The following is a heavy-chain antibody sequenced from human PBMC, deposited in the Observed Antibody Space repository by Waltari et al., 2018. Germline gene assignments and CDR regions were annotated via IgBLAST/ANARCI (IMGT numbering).Heavy chain of an antibody. V-gene: IGHV1-24*01. Sequence: QVQLVQSGAEVKKPGASVKTACKVSGYNRPELSMHRVRQAPGKGLEWMGGFDPEEGETIYAQKFQDRVTMTEDTSTDTAYMELSSLRSEDTAVYYCATSEGERSSSKDHNWFDPWGQGTLVTVSS. D-gene: IGHD6-6*01. CDR1: GYNRPELS. CDR3: ATSEGERSSSKDHNWFDP. CDR2: FDPEEGET. J-gene: IGHJ5*02.